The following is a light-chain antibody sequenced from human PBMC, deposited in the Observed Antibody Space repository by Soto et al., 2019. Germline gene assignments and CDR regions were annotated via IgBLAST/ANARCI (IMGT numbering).Light chain of an antibody. CDR2: DAS. V-gene: IGKV1-5*01. CDR3: QQHNEYSAVT. J-gene: IGKJ2*01. CDR1: QTIGSS. Sequence: DIQMTPSPSTLSASVGDRVTITGRASQTIGSSLAWYQHKPGKAPKLLIFDASTLQTGVPSRFSGSGFGAEFTRTITGLQPDDVATYYFQQHNEYSAVTFGQGNKLEIK.